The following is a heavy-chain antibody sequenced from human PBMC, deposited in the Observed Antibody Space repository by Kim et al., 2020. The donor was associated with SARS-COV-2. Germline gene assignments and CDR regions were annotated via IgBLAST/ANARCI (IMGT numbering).Heavy chain of an antibody. CDR3: ARGRDYYGSGSYSDY. D-gene: IGHD3-10*01. Sequence: GGSLRLSCAASGFTFSSYSMNWVRQAPGKGLEWVSYISSSSSTIYYADSVKSRFTISRDNAKNSLYLQMNSLRDEDTAVYYCARGRDYYGSGSYSDYWGQGTLVTVSS. V-gene: IGHV3-48*02. CDR2: ISSSSSTI. CDR1: GFTFSSYS. J-gene: IGHJ4*02.